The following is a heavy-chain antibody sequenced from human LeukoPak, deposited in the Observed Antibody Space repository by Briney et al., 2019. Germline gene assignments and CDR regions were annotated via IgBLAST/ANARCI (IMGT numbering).Heavy chain of an antibody. CDR3: ARGFIRVLRFSEWRDAFDI. V-gene: IGHV1-46*01. CDR1: GYTFTSYY. D-gene: IGHD3-3*01. Sequence: ASVKVSCKASGYTFTSYYMHWVRQAPGQGLEWMGIINPSGGSTSYAQKFQGRVTMTRDTSTSTVYMELSSLRSEDTAVYYCARGFIRVLRFSEWRDAFDIWGQGTMVTVSS. CDR2: INPSGGST. J-gene: IGHJ3*02.